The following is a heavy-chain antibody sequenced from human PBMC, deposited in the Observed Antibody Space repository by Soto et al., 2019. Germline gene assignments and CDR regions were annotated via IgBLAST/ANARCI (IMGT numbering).Heavy chain of an antibody. V-gene: IGHV3-23*01. CDR2: ISGSGGST. CDR1: GFTFSSYA. D-gene: IGHD5-12*01. CDR3: AKLGKRGYSGYGSHFDY. Sequence: PVGSLRLSCAASGFTFSSYAMSWVRQAPGKGLEWVSAISGSGGSTYYADSVKGRFTISRDNSKNTLYLQMNSLRAEDTAVYYCAKLGKRGYSGYGSHFDYWGQGTLVTVSS. J-gene: IGHJ4*02.